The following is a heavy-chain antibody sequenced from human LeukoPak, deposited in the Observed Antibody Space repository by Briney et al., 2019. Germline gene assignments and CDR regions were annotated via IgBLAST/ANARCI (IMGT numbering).Heavy chain of an antibody. CDR3: ASEAVDILTGYYRNYYYYGMDV. J-gene: IGHJ6*02. CDR1: GYTFTSYG. V-gene: IGHV1-18*01. D-gene: IGHD3-9*01. CDR2: ISAYNGNT. Sequence: ASVKVSCKASGYTFTSYGISWVRQAPGQGLEWTGWISAYNGNTNYAQKLQGRVTMTTDTSTSTAYMELRSLRSDDTAVYYCASEAVDILTGYYRNYYYYGMDVWGQGTTVTVSS.